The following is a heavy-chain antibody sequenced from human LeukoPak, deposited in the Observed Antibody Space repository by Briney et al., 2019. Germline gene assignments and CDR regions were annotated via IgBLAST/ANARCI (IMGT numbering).Heavy chain of an antibody. CDR2: ISYDGSNK. V-gene: IGHV3-30-3*01. D-gene: IGHD5-18*01. J-gene: IGHJ4*02. Sequence: GGSLRLSCAASGFTFSSYAMHWVRQAPGKGLEWVAVISYDGSNKYYADSVKGRFTISRDNSKNMLYLQMNSLRAEDTAVYYCARGGYSYGLYYFDYWGQGTLVTVSS. CDR1: GFTFSSYA. CDR3: ARGGYSYGLYYFDY.